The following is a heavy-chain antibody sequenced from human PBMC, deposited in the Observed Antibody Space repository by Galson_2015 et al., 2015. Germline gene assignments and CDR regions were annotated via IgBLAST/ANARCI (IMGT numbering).Heavy chain of an antibody. CDR2: IIPIFGTA. J-gene: IGHJ5*02. V-gene: IGHV1-69*13. Sequence: SVKVSCKASGGTFSSYAISWVRQAPGQGLEWMGGIIPIFGTANYAQKFQGRVTITADESTSTAYMELSSLRSEDTAVYYCARHSGYSSSRFGEAGLFGPWGQGTLVTVSS. CDR1: GGTFSSYA. CDR3: ARHSGYSSSRFGEAGLFGP. D-gene: IGHD6-13*01.